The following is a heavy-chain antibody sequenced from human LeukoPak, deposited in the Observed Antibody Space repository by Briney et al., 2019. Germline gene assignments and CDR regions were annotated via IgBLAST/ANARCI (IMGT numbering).Heavy chain of an antibody. V-gene: IGHV1-18*01. D-gene: IGHD2-21*01. CDR2: ISACNGNT. J-gene: IGHJ5*02. CDR3: ARGGYCGGECRGVNWFDP. CDR1: GYTFTSYG. Sequence: ASVKVSCKASGYTFTSYGISWVRQAPGQGLEWMGWISACNGNTNYAQKLQGRVTMTTDTSTSTAYMELRSLRSDDTAVYYCARGGYCGGECRGVNWFDPWGQGTLVTVSS.